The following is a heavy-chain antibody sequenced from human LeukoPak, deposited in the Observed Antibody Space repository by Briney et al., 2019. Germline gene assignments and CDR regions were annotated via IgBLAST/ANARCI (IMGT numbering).Heavy chain of an antibody. CDR2: ISAHDGNT. CDR3: VRDGYGSGKGFFDY. D-gene: IGHD3-10*01. V-gene: IGHV1-18*01. Sequence: ASVKVSCKASGYTFISYGFSWVRQAPGQGPEWMGWISAHDGNTNSAQKFQGRVIMTTDTSASTAYMELRSLRPDDTAVYYCVRDGYGSGKGFFDYWGQGTLVTVSS. J-gene: IGHJ4*02. CDR1: GYTFISYG.